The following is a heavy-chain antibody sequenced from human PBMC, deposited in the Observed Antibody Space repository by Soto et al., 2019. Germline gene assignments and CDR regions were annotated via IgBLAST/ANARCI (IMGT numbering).Heavy chain of an antibody. J-gene: IGHJ4*02. Sequence: SETLSLTCTVSGDSITSNSYFWAWIRQPPGKGLEWIGSIYYSGTTYYNPSLKSRVTISIDRSKNQFSLKLSSVTAADTAVYYCARAQGYYYDSSGFPPLDYWGQGTLVTVSS. CDR2: IYYSGTT. V-gene: IGHV4-39*07. CDR3: ARAQGYYYDSSGFPPLDY. D-gene: IGHD3-22*01. CDR1: GDSITSNSYF.